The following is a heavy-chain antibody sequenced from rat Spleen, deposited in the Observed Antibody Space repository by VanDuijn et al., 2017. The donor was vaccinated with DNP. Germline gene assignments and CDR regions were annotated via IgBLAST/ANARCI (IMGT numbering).Heavy chain of an antibody. CDR2: ISTVGDNA. CDR3: ARGGRSYFDY. CDR1: GFTFSDYN. D-gene: IGHD1-11*01. Sequence: EVQLVESGGGLVQPGRALKLSCAASGFTFSDYNMAWVRQAPKKGLEWVASISTVGDNAYYRDSVKGRFTISRDNAKNTQFLQMDSLRSEDTATYYCARGGRSYFDYWGQGVMVTVSS. V-gene: IGHV5S13*01. J-gene: IGHJ2*01.